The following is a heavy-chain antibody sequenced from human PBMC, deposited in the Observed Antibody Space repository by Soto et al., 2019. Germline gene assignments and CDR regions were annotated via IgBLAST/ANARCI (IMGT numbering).Heavy chain of an antibody. CDR1: GGSIGSDSHS. J-gene: IGHJ5*02. Sequence: SETLSLTCTVSGGSIGSDSHSWGWIRQSPEKGLEWIESISYSGSTYYNPTLKSRLIISVDTSKTQFSLKLSSVTAADTAVYYCARVGGPYCGGDSYPPTPNWFNPGGQETLVTVSS. CDR2: ISYSGST. D-gene: IGHD2-21*02. CDR3: ARVGGPYCGGDSYPPTPNWFNP. V-gene: IGHV4-39*01.